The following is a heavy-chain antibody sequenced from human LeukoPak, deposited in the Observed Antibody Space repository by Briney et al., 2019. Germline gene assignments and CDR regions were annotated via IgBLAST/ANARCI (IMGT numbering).Heavy chain of an antibody. V-gene: IGHV4-34*01. Sequence: SETLSLTCAVYGGSFSGYYWSWIRQPPGKGLEWIGEINHSGSTNYNPSLKSRVTISADTSKNQFSLKLSSVTAADTAVYYCARGRRWTVPYFDYWGQGTLVTVSS. CDR3: ARGRRWTVPYFDY. D-gene: IGHD4-17*01. J-gene: IGHJ4*02. CDR1: GGSFSGYY. CDR2: INHSGST.